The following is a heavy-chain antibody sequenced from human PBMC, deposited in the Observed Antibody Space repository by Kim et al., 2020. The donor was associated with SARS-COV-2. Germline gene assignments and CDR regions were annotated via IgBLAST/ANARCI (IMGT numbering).Heavy chain of an antibody. J-gene: IGHJ3*02. D-gene: IGHD5-18*01. V-gene: IGHV1-2*02. CDR2: INPNSGGT. CDR3: ARDPIQLWLLGAFDI. Sequence: ASVKVSCKASGYTFTGYYMHWVRQAPGQGLEWMGWINPNSGGTNYAQKFQGRVTMTRDTSISTAYMELSRLRSDDTAVYYCARDPIQLWLLGAFDIWGQGTMVTVSS. CDR1: GYTFTGYY.